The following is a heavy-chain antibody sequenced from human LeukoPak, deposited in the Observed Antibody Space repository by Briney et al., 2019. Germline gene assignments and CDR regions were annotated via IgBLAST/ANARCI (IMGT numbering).Heavy chain of an antibody. CDR1: GGSTSSGSYY. D-gene: IGHD6-13*01. CDR2: IYTSGST. V-gene: IGHV4-61*02. CDR3: ARAEGSSWWGYYYMDV. Sequence: SETLSLTCTVSGGSTSSGSYYWSWIRQPAGKGLEWIGRIYTSGSTNYNPSLKSRVTISVDTSKNQFSLKLSSVTAADTAVYYCARAEGSSWWGYYYMDVWGKGTTVTISS. J-gene: IGHJ6*03.